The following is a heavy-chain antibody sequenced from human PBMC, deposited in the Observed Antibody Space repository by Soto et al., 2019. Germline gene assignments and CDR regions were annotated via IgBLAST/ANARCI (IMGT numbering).Heavy chain of an antibody. D-gene: IGHD3-10*01. Sequence: LSLTCTVSGGSISSYYWSWIRQPPGKGLEWIGYIYYSGSTNYNPSLKSRVTISVDTSKNQFSLKLSSVTAADTAVYYCARLTMVRGVIGYYYYYGMDVWGQGTTVTVSS. J-gene: IGHJ6*02. CDR2: IYYSGST. V-gene: IGHV4-59*01. CDR1: GGSISSYY. CDR3: ARLTMVRGVIGYYYYYGMDV.